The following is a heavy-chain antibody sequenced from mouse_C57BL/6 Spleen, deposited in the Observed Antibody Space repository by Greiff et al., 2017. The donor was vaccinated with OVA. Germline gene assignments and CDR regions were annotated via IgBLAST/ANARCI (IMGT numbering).Heavy chain of an antibody. D-gene: IGHD2-2*01. J-gene: IGHJ3*01. V-gene: IGHV1-18*01. CDR3: ARTSAVTGDSWFAY. Sequence: VQLQQSGPELVKPGASVKIPCKASGYTFTDYNMDWVKQSHGKSLEWIGDIYPNNGGTIYNQKFKGKATLTVDKSSSTAYMELLSLTSSDTAAFYFARTSAVTGDSWFAYWGQGTLVTVSA. CDR1: GYTFTDYN. CDR2: IYPNNGGT.